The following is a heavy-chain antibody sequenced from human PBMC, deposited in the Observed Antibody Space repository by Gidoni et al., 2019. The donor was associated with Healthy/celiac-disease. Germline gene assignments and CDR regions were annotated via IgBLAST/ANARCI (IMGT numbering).Heavy chain of an antibody. CDR3: AHSPMWGGRFLDVDWYFDL. V-gene: IGHV2-5*02. CDR1: GFSLSTSGVG. CDR2: IYWDDDK. D-gene: IGHD3-3*01. Sequence: QITLKESGPTLVKPTQTLTLTCTFSGFSLSTSGVGVGWIRQPPGKALEWLALIYWDDDKRYSPSLKSRLTITKDTSNNQVVLTMTNMDPVDTATYYCAHSPMWGGRFLDVDWYFDLWGRGTLVTVSS. J-gene: IGHJ2*01.